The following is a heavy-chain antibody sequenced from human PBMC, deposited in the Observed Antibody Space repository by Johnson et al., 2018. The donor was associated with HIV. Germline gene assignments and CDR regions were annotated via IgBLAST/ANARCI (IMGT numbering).Heavy chain of an antibody. J-gene: IGHJ3*02. V-gene: IGHV3-23*04. D-gene: IGHD3-3*01. CDR1: GFTFSSYA. Sequence: VQLVESGGGLVQPGGSLRLSCAASGFTFSSYAMSWVRQAPGKGLEWVSAISGSGGSTYYADYVKGRFTISGDNSKKTLYLQMNSLRVEDTAVYYCARVKGITVFGVVRPHGAFDIWGQGTMVTVSS. CDR2: ISGSGGST. CDR3: ARVKGITVFGVVRPHGAFDI.